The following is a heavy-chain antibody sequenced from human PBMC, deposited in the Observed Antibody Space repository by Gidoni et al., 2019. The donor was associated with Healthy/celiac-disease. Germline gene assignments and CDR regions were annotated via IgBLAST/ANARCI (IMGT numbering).Heavy chain of an antibody. V-gene: IGHV3-30-3*01. CDR3: ARPVAGSGGGMDV. D-gene: IGHD6-19*01. CDR2: ISYDGSIK. Sequence: QVQLVESGGGVVQPGRSLRLSCAASGFTFSSYAMHWVRQAPGKGLGWVAVISYDGSIKYYADSVKGRFTISRDNSKNTLYLQMNSLRAEDTAVYYCARPVAGSGGGMDVWGQGTTVTVSS. J-gene: IGHJ6*02. CDR1: GFTFSSYA.